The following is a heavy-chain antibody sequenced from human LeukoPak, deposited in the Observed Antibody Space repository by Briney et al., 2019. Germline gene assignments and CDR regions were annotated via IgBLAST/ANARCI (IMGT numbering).Heavy chain of an antibody. D-gene: IGHD2-2*01. CDR1: GGSFSGYY. J-gene: IGHJ6*03. CDR3: ARGAGYCSSTSCLLYMNV. V-gene: IGHV4-34*01. CDR2: INHSGST. Sequence: SETLSLTCAVYGGSFSGYYWSWIRQPPGKGLEWIGEINHSGSTNFNPSLKSRVTISVDTSKNQFSLKLSSVTAADTAVYYCARGAGYCSSTSCLLYMNVWGQGTTVTVSS.